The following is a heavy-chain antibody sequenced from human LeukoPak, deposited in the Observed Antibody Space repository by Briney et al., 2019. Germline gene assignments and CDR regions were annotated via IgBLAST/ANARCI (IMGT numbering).Heavy chain of an antibody. CDR1: GGSFSGYY. J-gene: IGHJ4*02. V-gene: IGHV4-34*01. D-gene: IGHD2-2*01. Sequence: SETLSLTCAVYGGSFSGYYWSWIRQLPGKGLEWIGEINHSGSTNYNPSLKSRVTISVDTSKNQFSLKLSSVTAADTAVYYCASFSSTSDWGQGTLVTVSS. CDR3: ASFSSTSD. CDR2: INHSGST.